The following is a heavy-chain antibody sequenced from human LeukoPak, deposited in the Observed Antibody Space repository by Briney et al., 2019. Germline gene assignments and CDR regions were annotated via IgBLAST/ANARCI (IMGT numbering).Heavy chain of an antibody. V-gene: IGHV3-30-3*01. CDR3: ASDLLGIAVAGTGY. Sequence: PGGSLRLSCAASGFTFSSYAMHWVRQAPGKGLEWVAVISYDGSNKYYADSVKGRFTISRDNSKNTPYLQMNSLRAEDTAVYYCASDLLGIAVAGTGYWGQGTLVTVSS. D-gene: IGHD6-19*01. J-gene: IGHJ4*02. CDR1: GFTFSSYA. CDR2: ISYDGSNK.